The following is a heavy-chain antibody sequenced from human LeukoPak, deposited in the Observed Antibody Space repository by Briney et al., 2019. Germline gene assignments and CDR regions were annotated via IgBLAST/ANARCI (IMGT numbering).Heavy chain of an antibody. J-gene: IGHJ5*02. D-gene: IGHD3-22*01. CDR2: IYTSGST. CDR3: ARGREEPFENYYYDSYLGWFDP. V-gene: IGHV4-4*07. CDR1: GGSISSYY. Sequence: SETLSLTCTVSGGSISSYYWSWIRQPAGKGLEWIGRIYTSGSTNYNPSLKSRVTMSVDTSKNQFSLKLSSVTAADTAVYYCARGREEPFENYYYDSYLGWFDPWGQGTLVTVSS.